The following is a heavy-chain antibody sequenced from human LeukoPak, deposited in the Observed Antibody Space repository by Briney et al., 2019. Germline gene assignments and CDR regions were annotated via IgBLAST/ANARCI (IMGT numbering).Heavy chain of an antibody. CDR2: IHRSGSP. Sequence: PSETLSLICTVSLDPTTSNLWSWVRQPPGKGVEGIGEIHRSGSPNYNPSLQSRVTISIDRSRNQSALELSSVTAADTAVYYCAREILGGFNPGAYWGQGTLVTVSS. J-gene: IGHJ4*02. CDR1: LDPTTSNL. V-gene: IGHV4-4*02. D-gene: IGHD1-14*01. CDR3: AREILGGFNPGAY.